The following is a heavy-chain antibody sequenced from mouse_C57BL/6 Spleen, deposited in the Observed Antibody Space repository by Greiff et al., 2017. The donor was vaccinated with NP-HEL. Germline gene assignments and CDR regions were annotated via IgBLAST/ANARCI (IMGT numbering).Heavy chain of an antibody. V-gene: IGHV5-6*01. J-gene: IGHJ3*01. CDR1: GFTFSSYG. Sequence: EVHLVESGGDLVKPGGSLKLSCAASGFTFSSYGMSWVRQTPDKRLEWVATISSGGSYTYYPDSVKGRFTISRDNAKNTLYLQMSRLKSEDTAMYYCARRESTMVKAYWGQGTLVTVSA. CDR3: ARRESTMVKAY. CDR2: ISSGGSYT. D-gene: IGHD2-2*01.